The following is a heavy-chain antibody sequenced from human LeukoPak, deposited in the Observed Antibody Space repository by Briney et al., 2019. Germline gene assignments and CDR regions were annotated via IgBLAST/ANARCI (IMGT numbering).Heavy chain of an antibody. CDR2: FDPEDGET. Sequence: ASVKVSCKVSGYTLTELSMHWVRQAPGKGLEWMGGFDPEDGETIYAQKFQGRVTMTEDTSTDTAYMELSSLRSEDTAVYYCARGNVQVLRFLEWPNYFDYWGQGTLVTVSS. CDR1: GYTLTELS. D-gene: IGHD3-3*01. CDR3: ARGNVQVLRFLEWPNYFDY. J-gene: IGHJ4*02. V-gene: IGHV1-24*01.